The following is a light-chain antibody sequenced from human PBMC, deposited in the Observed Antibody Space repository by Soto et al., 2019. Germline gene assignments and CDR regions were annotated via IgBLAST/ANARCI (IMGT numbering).Light chain of an antibody. CDR3: QQYGSSPWT. V-gene: IGKV3-20*01. J-gene: IGKJ1*01. CDR1: QSVSSSY. Sequence: EIVLTQSPGTLSLSPGERATLSCRASQSVSSSYLAWYQQKPGQAPRLLIYGASSRATGIPDRLSGSGAGTGFPLTISRLEPEDFAVYYCQQYGSSPWTFGQGTKVEIK. CDR2: GAS.